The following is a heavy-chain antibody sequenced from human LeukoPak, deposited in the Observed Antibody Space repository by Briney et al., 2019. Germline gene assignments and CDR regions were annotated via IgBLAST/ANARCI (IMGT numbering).Heavy chain of an antibody. D-gene: IGHD2-15*01. CDR1: GGSLRSSSW. Sequence: SETLSLTCTVSGGSLRSSSWWSWVRQPPGKGLECIGEIYHSGTTNYNPSLKSRVTISVDESKNQFSLKLNSVTAADTAVYYCARAFLVGYSPEEYFFDYWGQGTLVTVSS. V-gene: IGHV4-4*02. CDR3: ARAFLVGYSPEEYFFDY. J-gene: IGHJ4*02. CDR2: IYHSGTT.